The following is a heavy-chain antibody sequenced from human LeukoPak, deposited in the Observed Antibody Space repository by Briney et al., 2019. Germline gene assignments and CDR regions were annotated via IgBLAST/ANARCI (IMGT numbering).Heavy chain of an antibody. D-gene: IGHD3-10*01. V-gene: IGHV3-30-3*01. J-gene: IGHJ4*02. CDR3: ARSMTYYYGSGSYALGY. Sequence: GGSLRLSCAASGFTFSSYAMHWVRQAPGKGLEWVAVISYDGSNKYYADSVKGRFTISRDNSKNTLYLQMNSLRAEDTAVYYCARSMTYYYGSGSYALGYWGQGTLVTVSS. CDR1: GFTFSSYA. CDR2: ISYDGSNK.